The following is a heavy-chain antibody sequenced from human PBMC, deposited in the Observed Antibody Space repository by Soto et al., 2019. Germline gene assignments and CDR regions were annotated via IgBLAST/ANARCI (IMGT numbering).Heavy chain of an antibody. V-gene: IGHV3-23*01. Sequence: GGSLRLSCAASGFTFSSYAMSWVRQAPGKGLEWVSAISGSGGSTYYADSVKGQFTISRDNSKNTLYLQMNSPRAEDTAVYYCAKFSLGIRMYFDYWGQGTLVTVSS. J-gene: IGHJ4*02. CDR1: GFTFSSYA. D-gene: IGHD3-9*01. CDR3: AKFSLGIRMYFDY. CDR2: ISGSGGST.